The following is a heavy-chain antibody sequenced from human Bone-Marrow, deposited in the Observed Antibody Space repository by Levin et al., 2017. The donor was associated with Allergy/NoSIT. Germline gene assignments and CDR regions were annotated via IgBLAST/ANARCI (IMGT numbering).Heavy chain of an antibody. Sequence: ASVKVSCKASGYTFTGYYMHWVRQAPGQGLEWMGRINPNSGGTNYAQKFQGRVTMTRDTSISTAYMELSRLRSDDTAVYYCARGDVVVVAATRTFDASDIWGQGTMVTVSS. D-gene: IGHD2-15*01. J-gene: IGHJ3*02. V-gene: IGHV1-2*06. CDR3: ARGDVVVVAATRTFDASDI. CDR2: INPNSGGT. CDR1: GYTFTGYY.